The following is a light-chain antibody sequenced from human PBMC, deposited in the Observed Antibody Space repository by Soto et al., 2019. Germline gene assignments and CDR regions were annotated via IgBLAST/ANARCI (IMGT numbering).Light chain of an antibody. CDR3: QQYGSSPIT. Sequence: DIQLTQSPSFLSASVGDRVTITCRASQGIRSYLAWYQQKPGRAPKLLMYIASTLQTGVPSRFSGSGSGTDFTLTISRLELEDFAVYYCQQYGSSPITFGQGTRLGIK. CDR2: IAS. CDR1: QGIRSY. V-gene: IGKV1-9*01. J-gene: IGKJ5*01.